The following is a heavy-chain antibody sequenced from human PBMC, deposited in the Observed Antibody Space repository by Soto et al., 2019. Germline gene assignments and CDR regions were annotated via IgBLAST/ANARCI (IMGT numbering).Heavy chain of an antibody. Sequence: QVQLVESGGGVVQPGRSLRLSCAASGFTFSSYGMHWVRQAPGKRLEWVAVIWYDGSNKYYADSVKGRFTISRDNSKNTLYLQMNSLRAEDTAVYYCAGQYVDTAMVSLGDWFDPWGQGTLVTVSS. CDR2: IWYDGSNK. CDR1: GFTFSSYG. V-gene: IGHV3-33*01. D-gene: IGHD5-18*01. CDR3: AGQYVDTAMVSLGDWFDP. J-gene: IGHJ5*02.